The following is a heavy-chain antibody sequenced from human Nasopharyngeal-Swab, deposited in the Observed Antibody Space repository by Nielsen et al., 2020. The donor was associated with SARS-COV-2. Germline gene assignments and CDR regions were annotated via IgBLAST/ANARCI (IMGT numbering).Heavy chain of an antibody. J-gene: IGHJ3*02. Sequence: SVKVSCKASEYTFTSYYMHWVRQAPGQGLEWMGGIIPIFGTANYAQKFQGRVTITADKSTSTAYMELSSLRSEDTAVYYCARERTPRPPGIVVGLDAFDIWGQGTMVTVSS. CDR1: EYTFTSYY. CDR2: IIPIFGTA. V-gene: IGHV1-69*06. CDR3: ARERTPRPPGIVVGLDAFDI. D-gene: IGHD3-22*01.